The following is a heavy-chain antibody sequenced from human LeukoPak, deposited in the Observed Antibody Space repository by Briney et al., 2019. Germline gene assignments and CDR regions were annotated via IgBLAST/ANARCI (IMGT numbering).Heavy chain of an antibody. D-gene: IGHD3-3*01. J-gene: IGHJ3*02. Sequence: GGSLRLSCAASGFTFSSYWLSWVRQAPGKGLDWVANINHNGSEKYYVDSVKGRFTISRDNAKNSLFLQMNSLRAEDTAVYYCARDLRSVSRYDVFDIWGLGTMVTVSS. CDR3: ARDLRSVSRYDVFDI. V-gene: IGHV3-7*03. CDR1: GFTFSSYW. CDR2: INHNGSEK.